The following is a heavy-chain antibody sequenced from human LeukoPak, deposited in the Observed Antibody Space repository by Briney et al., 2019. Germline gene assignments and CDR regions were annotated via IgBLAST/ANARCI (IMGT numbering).Heavy chain of an antibody. V-gene: IGHV4-59*01. Sequence: PSETLSLTCTVSGGSISSYYWSRIRQPPGKGLEWIGYIYYSGSTNYNPSLKSRVTISVDTSKNQFSLKLSSVTAADTAVYYCARDVLSGFDYWGQGTLVTVSS. CDR2: IYYSGST. D-gene: IGHD3-16*01. CDR1: GGSISSYY. J-gene: IGHJ4*02. CDR3: ARDVLSGFDY.